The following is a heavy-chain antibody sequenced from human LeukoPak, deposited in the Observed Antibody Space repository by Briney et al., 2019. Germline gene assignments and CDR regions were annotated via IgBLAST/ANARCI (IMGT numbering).Heavy chain of an antibody. V-gene: IGHV3-48*03. Sequence: LSCAASGFTFSSYEMNWVRQAPGKGLEWVSYISSSGSTIYYADSVKGRFTISRDNAKNSLYLQMNSLRAEDTAVYYCARGSKDYDFWSKDDYWGQGTLVTVSS. D-gene: IGHD3-3*01. CDR3: ARGSKDYDFWSKDDY. J-gene: IGHJ4*02. CDR2: ISSSGSTI. CDR1: GFTFSSYE.